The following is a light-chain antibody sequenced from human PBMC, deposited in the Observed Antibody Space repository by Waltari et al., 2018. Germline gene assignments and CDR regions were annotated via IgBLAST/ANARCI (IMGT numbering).Light chain of an antibody. CDR3: QQYNNWPRS. CDR2: GVS. CDR1: QSVSSN. J-gene: IGKJ5*01. Sequence: EIVMTQSPATLSVSPGERATLSCRASQSVSSNLAWYQQKPGQAPRLLIYGVSTRATGIPARFSDSGSGTEFTLTISSLQSEDFAVYYCQQYNNWPRSFGQGTRLEIK. V-gene: IGKV3-15*01.